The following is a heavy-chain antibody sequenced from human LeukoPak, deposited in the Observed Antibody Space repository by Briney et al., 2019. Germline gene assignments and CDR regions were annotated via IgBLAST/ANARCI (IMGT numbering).Heavy chain of an antibody. CDR2: IIPILGIA. CDR1: GGTFSSYA. V-gene: IGHV1-69*04. CDR3: ARILGRSYDGSGYYGDY. Sequence: GASVKASCKASGGTFSSYAISWVRQAPGQGLEWMGRIIPILGIANYAQRFQGRVTITADKSTSTAYMELSSLRSEDTAVYYCARILGRSYDGSGYYGDYWGQGTLVTVSS. D-gene: IGHD3-22*01. J-gene: IGHJ4*02.